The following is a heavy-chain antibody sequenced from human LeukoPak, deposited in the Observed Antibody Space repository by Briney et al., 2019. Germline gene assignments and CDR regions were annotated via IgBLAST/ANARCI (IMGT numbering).Heavy chain of an antibody. CDR1: GGTFSSYT. D-gene: IGHD3-9*01. CDR3: ARDLPGYYDILTGYYPYYFDY. J-gene: IGHJ4*02. V-gene: IGHV1-69*04. CDR2: IIPILGIA. Sequence: GASVKVSCKASGGTFSSYTISWVRQAPGQGLEWMGRIIPILGIANYAQKFQGRVTITADKSTSTAYMELSSLRSEDTAVYYCARDLPGYYDILTGYYPYYFDYWGQGTLVTVSS.